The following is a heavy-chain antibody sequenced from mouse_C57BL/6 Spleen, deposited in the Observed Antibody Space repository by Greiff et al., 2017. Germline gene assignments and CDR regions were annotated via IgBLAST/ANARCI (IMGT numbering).Heavy chain of an antibody. CDR1: GYTFTSYW. V-gene: IGHV1-55*01. Sequence: QVQLQQPGAELVKPGASVKMSCKASGYTFTSYWLTWVKQRPGQGLEWIGDLYPGSGSTNYNEKFKSKATLPVDTSSSTAYMQLSSLTSEDSAVYYCARRDLWFITTDGDYWGQGTTLTVSS. CDR2: LYPGSGST. CDR3: ARRDLWFITTDGDY. D-gene: IGHD1-1*01. J-gene: IGHJ2*01.